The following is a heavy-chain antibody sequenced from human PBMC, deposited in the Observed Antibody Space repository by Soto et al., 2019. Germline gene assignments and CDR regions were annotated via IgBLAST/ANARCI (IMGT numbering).Heavy chain of an antibody. CDR1: GFTFSSYA. CDR3: ATHAWGEYYFDY. J-gene: IGHJ4*02. D-gene: IGHD3-16*01. Sequence: GGSLRLSCAASGFTFSSYAMSWVRQAPGKGLEWVSAISGSGGSTYYVDSVKGRFTISRDNSKNTLYLQMNSLRAEDTAVYYCATHAWGEYYFDYWGQGTLVTVSS. V-gene: IGHV3-23*01. CDR2: ISGSGGST.